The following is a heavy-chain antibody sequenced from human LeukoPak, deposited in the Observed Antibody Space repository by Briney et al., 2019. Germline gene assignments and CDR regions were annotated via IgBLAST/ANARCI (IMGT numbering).Heavy chain of an antibody. J-gene: IGHJ4*02. V-gene: IGHV3-15*01. D-gene: IGHD3-10*01. CDR1: GFTFSSYS. CDR3: TTDFSGSYPMLGY. Sequence: GGSLRLSCAASGFTFSSYSMNWVRQAPGKGLEWVSRIKSKTDGGTTDYAAPVKGRFTISRDDSKNTLYLQMNSLKTEDTAVYYCTTDFSGSYPMLGYWGQGTLVTVSS. CDR2: IKSKTDGGTT.